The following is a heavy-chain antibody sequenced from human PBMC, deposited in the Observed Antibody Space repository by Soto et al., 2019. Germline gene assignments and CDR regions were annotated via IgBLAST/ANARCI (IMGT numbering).Heavy chain of an antibody. CDR1: GGSISSGDYY. Sequence: SETLSLTCTVSGGSISSGDYYWSWIRQPPGKGLEWIGYIYYSASTYYNPSLKSRVTISVDTSKNQFSLKLSSVTAADTAVYYCARDIRGVIFYWGQGSLVTVFS. D-gene: IGHD3-10*01. J-gene: IGHJ4*02. V-gene: IGHV4-30-4*01. CDR3: ARDIRGVIFY. CDR2: IYYSAST.